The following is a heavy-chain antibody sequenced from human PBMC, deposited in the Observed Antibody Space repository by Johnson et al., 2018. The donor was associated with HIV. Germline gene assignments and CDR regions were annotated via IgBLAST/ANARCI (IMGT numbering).Heavy chain of an antibody. CDR2: IKQDGSES. CDR1: GFTFSTYW. J-gene: IGHJ3*02. D-gene: IGHD6-6*01. V-gene: IGHV3-7*01. Sequence: VQLVESGGGLVQPGGSLRLSCAASGFTFSTYWTSWVRQAPGKGLEWVGSIKQDGSESYYVDSVKGRFTISRDNSKNTLYLQMGSLRAEDMAVYYCAREGRGSSSGAFDIWGQGTMVTVSS. CDR3: AREGRGSSSGAFDI.